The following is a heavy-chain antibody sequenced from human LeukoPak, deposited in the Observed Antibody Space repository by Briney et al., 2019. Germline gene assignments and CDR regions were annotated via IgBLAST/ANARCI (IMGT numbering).Heavy chain of an antibody. J-gene: IGHJ3*02. Sequence: GGSLRLSCEASGFTFSSYWMSWVRQAPGKGLEWVANIKQDGSEKYYVDSVKGRFTISRDNAKNSLYLQMNSLRAEDTAVYYCARGSPLDGYYDSSGYVPDAFDIWGQGTMVTVSS. V-gene: IGHV3-7*01. CDR1: GFTFSSYW. CDR2: IKQDGSEK. D-gene: IGHD3-22*01. CDR3: ARGSPLDGYYDSSGYVPDAFDI.